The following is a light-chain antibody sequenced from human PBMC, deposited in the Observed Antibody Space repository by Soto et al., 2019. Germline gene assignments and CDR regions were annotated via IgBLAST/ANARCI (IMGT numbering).Light chain of an antibody. CDR3: QQCHATPLT. V-gene: IGKV1-5*01. CDR1: QTISSW. CDR2: GAT. J-gene: IGKJ5*01. Sequence: DIQMTQSPSTLSGSVGDRVTITCRASQTISSWLAWYQQKPGKAPNLLIFGATTLQSGVPSRFSGSGYGTNFTLIISVLQPEDFAIYYCQQCHATPLTFGQGTQREIK.